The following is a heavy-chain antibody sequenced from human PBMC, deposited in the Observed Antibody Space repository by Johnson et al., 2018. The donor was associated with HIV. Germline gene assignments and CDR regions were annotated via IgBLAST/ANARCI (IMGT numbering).Heavy chain of an antibody. J-gene: IGHJ3*02. CDR3: AREDSGSTGAFDI. D-gene: IGHD1-26*01. V-gene: IGHV3-13*01. CDR1: GFTFSSYD. CDR2: IGTAGDT. Sequence: VQLVESGGGLIQPGGSLILSCAASGFTFSSYDMHWVRQATGKGLEWVSAIGTAGDTYYPGSVKGRFTISRENAKNSLYLQMNSLRAGDTAVYYCAREDSGSTGAFDIWGQGTMVTVSS.